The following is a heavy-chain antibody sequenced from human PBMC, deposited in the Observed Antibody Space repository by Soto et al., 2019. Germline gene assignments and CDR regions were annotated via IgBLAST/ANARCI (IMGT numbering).Heavy chain of an antibody. Sequence: GGSLRLSCAASGFTFSSYTIHWVRQAPGKGLEWVALISYDGGNKYYADSVKGGFTISRDNSKNTLYLQMNSLRAEDTAVYYCARHGGTAMVFSRTRPYYYYGMDVWGQGTTVTVSS. J-gene: IGHJ6*02. CDR2: ISYDGGNK. V-gene: IGHV3-30-3*01. CDR3: ARHGGTAMVFSRTRPYYYYGMDV. D-gene: IGHD5-18*01. CDR1: GFTFSSYT.